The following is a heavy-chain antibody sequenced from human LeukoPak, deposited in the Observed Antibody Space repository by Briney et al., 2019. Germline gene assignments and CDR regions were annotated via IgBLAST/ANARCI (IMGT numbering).Heavy chain of an antibody. CDR1: GGSFSGYY. Sequence: SETLSLTCAVYGGSFSGYYWSWIRQPPGKGLEWIGEINHSGSTNYNPSLKSRVTISVDTSKNQFSLKLSSVTAADTAVYYCARFGYSSGFDPWGQGTLATVSS. CDR2: INHSGST. V-gene: IGHV4-34*01. CDR3: ARFGYSSGFDP. D-gene: IGHD6-19*01. J-gene: IGHJ5*02.